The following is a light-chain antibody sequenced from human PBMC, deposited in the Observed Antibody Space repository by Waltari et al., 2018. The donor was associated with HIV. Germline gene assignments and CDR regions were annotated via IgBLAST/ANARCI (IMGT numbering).Light chain of an antibody. CDR2: EKN. CDR1: SSNIGNNY. Sequence: QSVLTQSPSVSAAPGQKVTISCSGSSSNIGNNYVSWYQQFPGTAPKLLIYEKNKRPSGMPDRFAGSKSGTSATLGITGLQTGDEANYYCGTWDSSLSASVFGGGTELTVL. V-gene: IGLV1-51*02. CDR3: GTWDSSLSASV. J-gene: IGLJ3*02.